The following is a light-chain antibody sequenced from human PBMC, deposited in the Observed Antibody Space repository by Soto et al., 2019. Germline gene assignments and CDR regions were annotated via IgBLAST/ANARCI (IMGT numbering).Light chain of an antibody. J-gene: IGKJ5*01. V-gene: IGKV3-15*01. CDR2: GAS. Sequence: EIVMTQSPATLSVSPGERATLSCRASQSLSSNFAWYQQKPGQAPRLLIYGASTRATGIPARFSGSGSGTDFTLTISRLEPEDFAVYYCQQYGSSPITFGQGTRLEIK. CDR3: QQYGSSPIT. CDR1: QSLSSN.